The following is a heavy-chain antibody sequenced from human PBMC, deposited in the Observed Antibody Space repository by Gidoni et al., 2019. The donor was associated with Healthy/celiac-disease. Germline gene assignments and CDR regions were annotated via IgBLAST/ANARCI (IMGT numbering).Heavy chain of an antibody. J-gene: IGHJ4*02. D-gene: IGHD6-13*01. CDR1: GSTSSNAW. CDR3: TTLGSIAAAGTPSSPQAPLRTDLDY. V-gene: IGHV3-15*01. Sequence: EVQLVVSGGGLVKPGGYLRLSCAASGSTSSNAWTRWVRMDRGKGLEWVGRIKSKTDGGTTDYAAPVKGRFTISRDDSKNTLYLQMSSLKTEDTAVYYCTTLGSIAAAGTPSSPQAPLRTDLDYWGQGTLVTVSS. CDR2: IKSKTDGGTT.